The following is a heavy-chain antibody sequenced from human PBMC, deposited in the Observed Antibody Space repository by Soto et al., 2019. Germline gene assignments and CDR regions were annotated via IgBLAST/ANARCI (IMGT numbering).Heavy chain of an antibody. J-gene: IGHJ4*02. CDR2: ISYDGSNK. Sequence: ESGGGVVQPGRSLRLSCAASGFTFSSYAMHWVRQAPGKGLEWVAVISYDGSNKYYADSVKGRFTISRDNSKNTLYLQMNSLRAEDTAVYYCARGDANYGSFDYWGQGTLVTVSS. CDR1: GFTFSSYA. V-gene: IGHV3-30-3*01. D-gene: IGHD1-7*01. CDR3: ARGDANYGSFDY.